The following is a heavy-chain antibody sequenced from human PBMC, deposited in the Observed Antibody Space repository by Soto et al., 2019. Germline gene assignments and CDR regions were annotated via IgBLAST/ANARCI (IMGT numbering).Heavy chain of an antibody. CDR1: GGSFSGYY. D-gene: IGHD3-16*01. J-gene: IGHJ6*03. CDR3: ASDDRYYYYMDV. V-gene: IGHV4-34*01. Sequence: SETLSLTCAVYGGSFSGYYWSWIRQPPGKGLEWIGEINHSGSTNYNPPLKSRVTISVDTSKNQFSLKLSSVTAADTAVYYCASDDRYYYYMDVWGKGTTVTVSS. CDR2: INHSGST.